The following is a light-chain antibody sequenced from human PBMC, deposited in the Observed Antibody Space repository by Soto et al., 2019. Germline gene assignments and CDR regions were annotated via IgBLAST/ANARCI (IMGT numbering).Light chain of an antibody. CDR1: QNINNY. J-gene: IGKJ4*01. V-gene: IGKV1-33*01. Sequence: DIQMTQSPSSLSASVGDRVTITCQASQNINNYLNWYQQKPGRAPKLLIYDASNLEAGVPSRFRGSGSGTDFTFTISRLQPEDIATYYCQHYNNYPITFGGGTKVDIK. CDR3: QHYNNYPIT. CDR2: DAS.